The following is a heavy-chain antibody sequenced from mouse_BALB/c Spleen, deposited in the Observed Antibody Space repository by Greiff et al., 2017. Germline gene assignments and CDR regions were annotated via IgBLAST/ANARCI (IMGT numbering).Heavy chain of an antibody. CDR1: GFSLTSYG. V-gene: IGHV2-9*02. CDR2: IWAGGST. J-gene: IGHJ3*01. Sequence: VKLVESGPGLVAPSQSLSITCTVSGFSLTSYGVHWVRQPPGKGLEWLGVIWAGGSTNYNSALMSRLSISKDNSKSQVFLKMNSLQTDDTAMYYCARDYYGSSYEAWFAYWGQGTLVTVSA. CDR3: ARDYYGSSYEAWFAY. D-gene: IGHD1-1*01.